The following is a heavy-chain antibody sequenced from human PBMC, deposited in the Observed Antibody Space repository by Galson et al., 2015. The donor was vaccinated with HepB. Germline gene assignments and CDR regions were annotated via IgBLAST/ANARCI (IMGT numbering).Heavy chain of an antibody. CDR1: GGTFSSYT. CDR2: IIPILGIA. D-gene: IGHD2-2*01. J-gene: IGHJ6*02. CDR3: ARASQQGDSTSGRHYYYYGMDV. V-gene: IGHV1-69*02. Sequence: SVKVSCKASGGTFSSYTISWVRQAPGQGLEWMGRIIPILGIANYAQKFQGRVTITADKSTSTAYMELSSLRSEDTAVYYCARASQQGDSTSGRHYYYYGMDVWGQGTTVTVSS.